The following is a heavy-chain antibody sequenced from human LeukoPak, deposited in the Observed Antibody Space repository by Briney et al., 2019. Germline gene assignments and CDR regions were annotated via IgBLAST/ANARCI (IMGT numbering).Heavy chain of an antibody. V-gene: IGHV4-61*02. CDR2: RHTTGST. Sequence: PSETLSLTCTVSGDSVTNSNYFWSWIRQPAGKRLEWIGRRHTTGSTNYHPSLKTRLTISEETSKNQFSLELRSVTAADTAIYYCARVAVKSDAMMYWFDVWGQGILVTVSS. CDR1: GDSVTNSNYF. CDR3: ARVAVKSDAMMYWFDV. J-gene: IGHJ5*02. D-gene: IGHD2-2*01.